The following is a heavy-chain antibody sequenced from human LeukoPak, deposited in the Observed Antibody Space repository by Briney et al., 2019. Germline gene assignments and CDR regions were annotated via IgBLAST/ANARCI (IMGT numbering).Heavy chain of an antibody. J-gene: IGHJ3*02. V-gene: IGHV1-69*04. CDR2: IIPMFDIT. Sequence: SVKVSCKASGDTFSSYSITWARQTPGQGLEWMGRIIPMFDITDYAPKFLDRVTITADKSTGTAYMQMTSLSSDDTAVYYCAREKRGANNAFQIWGQGTMVTVSS. D-gene: IGHD5-24*01. CDR3: AREKRGANNAFQI. CDR1: GDTFSSYS.